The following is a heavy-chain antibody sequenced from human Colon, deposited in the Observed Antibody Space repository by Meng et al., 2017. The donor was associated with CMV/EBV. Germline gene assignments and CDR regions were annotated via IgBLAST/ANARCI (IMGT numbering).Heavy chain of an antibody. CDR2: TSYDGSDK. J-gene: IGHJ6*02. Sequence: GESLKISCAASGFSFNTYGMHWVRQAPGKGLEWVAFTSYDGSDKYYVDSVKGRFTISRDNAKNSLYLQMNSLRAEDTAVYYCARDRRNNVGMDVWGQGTTVTVSS. V-gene: IGHV3-33*01. CDR3: ARDRRNNVGMDV. D-gene: IGHD2-8*01. CDR1: GFSFNTYG.